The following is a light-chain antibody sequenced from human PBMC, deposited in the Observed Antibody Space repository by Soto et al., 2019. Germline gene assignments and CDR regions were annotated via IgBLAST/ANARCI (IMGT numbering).Light chain of an antibody. CDR1: QSVTGN. V-gene: IGKV3-15*01. CDR3: QQYNYRPPA. CDR2: GAS. J-gene: IGKJ5*01. Sequence: EIVMTQSPATLSVSPGERAAFSCRASQSVTGNLAWYQQTLGQAPRLLIYGASTRATGIPARFSGSGFGTEFTLTISSLKSEDFAVYYCQQYNYRPPAFDQGTRLEIK.